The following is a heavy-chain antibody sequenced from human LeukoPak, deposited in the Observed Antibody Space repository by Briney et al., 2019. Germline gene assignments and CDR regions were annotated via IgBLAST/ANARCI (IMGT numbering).Heavy chain of an antibody. D-gene: IGHD3-22*01. CDR3: ARRHYYNSSGYFDY. J-gene: IGHJ4*02. Sequence: SETLSLTCTVSGGSISRYYWRWIRQPPGKGLEWIGYIYYSGSTNYNPSLKSRVTISVDTSKNQFSLKLSSVTAADTAVYYCARRHYYNSSGYFDYWGQGTLVTVSS. V-gene: IGHV4-59*08. CDR1: GGSISRYY. CDR2: IYYSGST.